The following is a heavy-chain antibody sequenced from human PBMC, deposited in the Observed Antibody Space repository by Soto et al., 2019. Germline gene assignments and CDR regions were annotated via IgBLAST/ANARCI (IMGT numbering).Heavy chain of an antibody. J-gene: IGHJ6*02. CDR3: ASPYYYVSSVYYHLSGRPRDYGMDV. D-gene: IGHD3-22*01. Sequence: PGESLKISCKGSGYSFTSYWISWVRQMPGKGLEWMGRIDPSDSYTNYSPSFQGHVTISADKSISTAYLQWSSLKASDTAMYYCASPYYYVSSVYYHLSGRPRDYGMDVWGQGTTVTVSS. V-gene: IGHV5-10-1*01. CDR1: GYSFTSYW. CDR2: IDPSDSYT.